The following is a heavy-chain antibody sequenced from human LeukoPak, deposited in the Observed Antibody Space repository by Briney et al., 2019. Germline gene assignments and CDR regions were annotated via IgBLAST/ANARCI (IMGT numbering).Heavy chain of an antibody. Sequence: GGSLRLSCAASGFTFSSYGMSWVRQAPGKGLEWVSAISGSGDSTYYADSVKGRFTISRDNSKNTLYLQMNSLRAEDTAVYYCAKALAYGSGSYYGFDAFDIWGQGTMVTVSS. J-gene: IGHJ3*02. CDR1: GFTFSSYG. D-gene: IGHD3-10*01. CDR2: ISGSGDST. CDR3: AKALAYGSGSYYGFDAFDI. V-gene: IGHV3-23*01.